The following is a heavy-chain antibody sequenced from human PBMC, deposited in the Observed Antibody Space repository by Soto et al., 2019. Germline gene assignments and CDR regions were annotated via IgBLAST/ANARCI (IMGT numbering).Heavy chain of an antibody. CDR1: GFTFGGYW. D-gene: IGHD2-8*01. Sequence: PGGSLRLACAASGFTFGGYWMHWVRQVPGEGLVWVSPISRDGNVTNYADSVRGRFTISTDTSKNQFFLNLSSVTATDTAFYLYARRNGVYPRIYYLDYWGHGTLVTVSS. CDR2: ISRDGNVT. J-gene: IGHJ4*01. CDR3: ARRNGVYPRIYYLDY. V-gene: IGHV3-74*01.